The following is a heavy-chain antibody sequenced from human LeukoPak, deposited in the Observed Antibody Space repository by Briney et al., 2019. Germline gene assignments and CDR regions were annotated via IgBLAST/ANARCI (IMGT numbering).Heavy chain of an antibody. CDR2: IIPIFGTA. D-gene: IGHD6-6*01. Sequence: GASVKVSCKASGGTFSSYAISWVRQAPGQGLEWMGRIIPIFGTANYAQKFQGRVTITTDESTSTAYMELSSLRSEDTAVYYCARGVVHSISSSSLDYWGQGTLVTVSS. V-gene: IGHV1-69*05. J-gene: IGHJ4*02. CDR1: GGTFSSYA. CDR3: ARGVVHSISSSSLDY.